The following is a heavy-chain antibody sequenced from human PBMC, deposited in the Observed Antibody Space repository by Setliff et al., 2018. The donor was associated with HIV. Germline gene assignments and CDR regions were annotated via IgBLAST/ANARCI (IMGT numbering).Heavy chain of an antibody. CDR3: ARSSLHCGGGSCYLTWFDP. Sequence: SETLSLTCAVYGGSFSGYYWSWIRQPPGKGLEWIGEINDNGSTNYNPSLKSRVTISVDTSKNQFSLKLSSVTAADTAVYYCARSSLHCGGGSCYLTWFDPWGQGTLVTVSS. CDR1: GGSFSGYY. J-gene: IGHJ5*02. D-gene: IGHD2-15*01. CDR2: INDNGST. V-gene: IGHV4-34*01.